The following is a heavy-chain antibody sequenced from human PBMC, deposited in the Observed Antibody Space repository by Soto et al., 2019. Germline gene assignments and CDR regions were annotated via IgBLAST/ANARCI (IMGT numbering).Heavy chain of an antibody. J-gene: IGHJ5*02. V-gene: IGHV4-31*03. Sequence: SETLSLTCSVSGATLNSGNYYWSWIRQVPGKGLEWIGHIYVTGAVDYNPSLRDRITISQDTSERQFSLNLRLVTAADTAVYYCARLRIATNNYKWFDPWGQGTLVTVSS. CDR1: GATLNSGNYY. CDR3: ARLRIATNNYKWFDP. CDR2: IYVTGAV. D-gene: IGHD2-21*01.